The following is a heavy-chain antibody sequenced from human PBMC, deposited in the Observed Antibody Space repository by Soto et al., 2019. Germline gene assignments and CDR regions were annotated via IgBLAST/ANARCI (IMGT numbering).Heavy chain of an antibody. CDR3: ASDPGGRYCSSTSCFGGWCDP. V-gene: IGHV1-69*02. Sequence: QVQLVQSGAEVKKPGSSVKFSCKASGGTFSSYTISWVRQAPGQGLEWMGRIIPILGMANYAQKFQGRVTFTADKSTSTAYMELSSLRSEDTAVYYCASDPGGRYCSSTSCFGGWCDPWGQGTLVTVSS. J-gene: IGHJ5*02. D-gene: IGHD2-2*01. CDR1: GGTFSSYT. CDR2: IIPILGMA.